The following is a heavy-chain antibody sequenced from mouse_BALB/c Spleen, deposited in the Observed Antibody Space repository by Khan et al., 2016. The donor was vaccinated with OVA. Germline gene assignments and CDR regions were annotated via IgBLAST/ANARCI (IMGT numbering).Heavy chain of an antibody. CDR2: ISTYYGDA. V-gene: IGHV1S137*01. J-gene: IGHJ3*01. Sequence: QVQLQQSGAGLVRPGVSVKISCKGSGYTFTDFAMHWVKQSHAKSLEWIGVISTYYGDASYNQNFKDKATMTVDTSSSTAYMELARLTSEDSGIFYCVRGSGNSRFAYWGQGTLVTVSA. D-gene: IGHD1-3*01. CDR3: VRGSGNSRFAY. CDR1: GYTFTDFA.